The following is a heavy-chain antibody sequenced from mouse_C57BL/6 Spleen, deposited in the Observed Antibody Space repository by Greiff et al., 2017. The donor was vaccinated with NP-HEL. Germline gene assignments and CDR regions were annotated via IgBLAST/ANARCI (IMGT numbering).Heavy chain of an antibody. D-gene: IGHD1-1*01. Sequence: VQLQQPGAELVRPGSSVKLSCKASGYTFTSYWMDWVKQRPGQGLEWIGNIYPSDSETHYNQKFKDKVTLTVDKSSSTAYMQLSSLTSEDSAVYYCARSDYGSSYYAMDYWGQGTSVTVSS. CDR2: IYPSDSET. J-gene: IGHJ4*01. CDR3: ARSDYGSSYYAMDY. V-gene: IGHV1-61*01. CDR1: GYTFTSYW.